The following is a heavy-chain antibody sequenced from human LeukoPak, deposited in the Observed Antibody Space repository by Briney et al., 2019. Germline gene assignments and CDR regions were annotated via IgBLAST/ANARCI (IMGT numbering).Heavy chain of an antibody. Sequence: GGSLRLSCAVSGFTFSSFWMTWVRQAPGKGLEWVANIKQDGREIYYVDSVKGRFTISRDNAKNSLYLEMNSLRVEDTAVYHCARGAGAIDDWGQGILVIVSS. D-gene: IGHD3-10*01. CDR1: GFTFSSFW. V-gene: IGHV3-7*03. J-gene: IGHJ4*02. CDR2: IKQDGREI. CDR3: ARGAGAIDD.